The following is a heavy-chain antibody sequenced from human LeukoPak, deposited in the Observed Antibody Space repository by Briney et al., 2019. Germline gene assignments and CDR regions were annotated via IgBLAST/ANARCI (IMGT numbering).Heavy chain of an antibody. Sequence: GGSLRLSCAASGFTFDDYGMSWVRQAPGKGLEWVSGINWNGGSTGYADSVKGRFTISRDNAKNSLYLQMNSPRAEDTALYYCASRSSSGWYYFDYWGQGTLVTVSS. D-gene: IGHD6-19*01. J-gene: IGHJ4*02. CDR1: GFTFDDYG. CDR2: INWNGGST. V-gene: IGHV3-20*04. CDR3: ASRSSSGWYYFDY.